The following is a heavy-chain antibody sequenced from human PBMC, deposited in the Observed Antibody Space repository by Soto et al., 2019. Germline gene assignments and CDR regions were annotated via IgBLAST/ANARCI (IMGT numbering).Heavy chain of an antibody. CDR2: IIPIFGTA. Sequence: QVQLVQSGAEVRKPGSSVRVSCKASGGSFNRHTISWVRQAPGQGLEWKGGIIPIFGTANHAQKFQGRVMIIADESTSTGDMEWSSLRSDDTAIYYCARGWGYDSTDYYYAYWGQGTLVIVST. J-gene: IGHJ4*02. CDR3: ARGWGYDSTDYYYAY. D-gene: IGHD3-22*01. V-gene: IGHV1-69*01. CDR1: GGSFNRHT.